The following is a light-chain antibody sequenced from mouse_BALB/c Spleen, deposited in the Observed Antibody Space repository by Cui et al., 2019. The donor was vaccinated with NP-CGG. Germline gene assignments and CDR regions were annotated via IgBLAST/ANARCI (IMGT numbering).Light chain of an antibody. CDR3: ALWYTNHWV. Sequence: QAVVTQESALTTSPGEAVTLTCRSSTGAVTTSNYANWVQEKPDHLFTGLIGGTNNRAPGVPARFSGSLIVDKAALTITGAQTEDEAIYFCALWYTNHWVFAGGTKLTVL. CDR2: GTN. CDR1: TGAVTTSNY. V-gene: IGLV1*01. J-gene: IGLJ1*01.